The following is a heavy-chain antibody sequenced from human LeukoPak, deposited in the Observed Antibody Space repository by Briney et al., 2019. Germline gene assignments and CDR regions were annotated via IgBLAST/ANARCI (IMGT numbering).Heavy chain of an antibody. CDR1: GFTFSSYA. Sequence: GGSLRLSCAASGFTFSSYAMSWVRQAPGKGLEWVSAISGSGGSTYYADSVKGRFTISRDNSKNTLYLQMNSLRAEDTAVYFCAKGVGSGSWYEDYWGQGTLVTVSS. CDR3: AKGVGSGSWYEDY. CDR2: ISGSGGST. J-gene: IGHJ4*02. V-gene: IGHV3-23*01. D-gene: IGHD6-13*01.